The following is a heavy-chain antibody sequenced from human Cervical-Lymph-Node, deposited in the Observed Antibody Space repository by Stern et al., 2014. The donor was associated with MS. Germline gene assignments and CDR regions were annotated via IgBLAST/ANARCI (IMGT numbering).Heavy chain of an antibody. D-gene: IGHD1-1*01. CDR3: ARDDHQLALYFDY. V-gene: IGHV4-4*07. J-gene: IGHJ4*02. Sequence: VQLVESGPGLVKPSETLSLTCTVSGASVSSFYWNWIRQSAGQGLEWIGRMYPSGVANYNPSLSSRVTMSVDTSKSQFSLRLISVTAADTAVYYCARDDHQLALYFDYWGQGALVTVSS. CDR1: GASVSSFY. CDR2: MYPSGVA.